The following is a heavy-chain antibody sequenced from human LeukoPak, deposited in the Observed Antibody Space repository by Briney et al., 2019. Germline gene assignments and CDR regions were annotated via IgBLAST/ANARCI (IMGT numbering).Heavy chain of an antibody. Sequence: ASVKVSCKASGYTSSNYCIHWLRQAPGQGFEWMGIFNPTYSSPIYAQTFEGRVTMTSDMSTSTFYMELSTLRSEDTAVYFCAKGTTDYDASDPLDFWGQGTLVTVSS. CDR1: GYTSSNYC. CDR2: FNPTYSSP. D-gene: IGHD3-16*01. CDR3: AKGTTDYDASDPLDF. J-gene: IGHJ4*02. V-gene: IGHV1-46*01.